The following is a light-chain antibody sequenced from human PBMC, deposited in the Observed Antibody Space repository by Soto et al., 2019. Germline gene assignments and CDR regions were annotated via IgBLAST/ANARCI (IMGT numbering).Light chain of an antibody. J-gene: IGKJ4*01. CDR2: DAS. CDR3: QQHSSWPVT. CDR1: QGIAIW. Sequence: DIQMTQSPSTLSASVGDRVTITCRASQGIAIWLSWYQQKPGKAPNLIIYDASNLESGVPSRFSGSGSGTEFTLTISSLQSEDFASYYCQQHSSWPVTFGGGTKVDIK. V-gene: IGKV1-5*01.